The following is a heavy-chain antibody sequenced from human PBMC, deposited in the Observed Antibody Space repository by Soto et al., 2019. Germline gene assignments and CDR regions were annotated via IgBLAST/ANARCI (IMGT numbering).Heavy chain of an antibody. V-gene: IGHV4-34*01. CDR2: INHSGST. Sequence: PSETLSLTCAVYGGSFSGYYWSWIRQPPGKGLEWIGEINHSGSTNYNPSLKSRVTISVDTSKNQFSLKLSSVTAADTAVYYCARCKYYYGSGSSLGYWGQGTLVTVSS. CDR1: GGSFSGYY. D-gene: IGHD3-10*01. J-gene: IGHJ4*02. CDR3: ARCKYYYGSGSSLGY.